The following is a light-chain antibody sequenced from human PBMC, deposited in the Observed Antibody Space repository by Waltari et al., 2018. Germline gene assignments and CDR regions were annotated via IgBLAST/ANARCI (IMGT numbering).Light chain of an antibody. CDR2: SAS. Sequence: DIQMTQSPSSLSASVGDRVPNTCRASQSISTYLNWYQQESGKHPKLLIYSASSLQSGVPSRFSGSGSGTDFTLTISSLQPEDFATYYCQQSKTLPLTFGGGTKVEIK. V-gene: IGKV1-39*01. CDR3: QQSKTLPLT. CDR1: QSISTY. J-gene: IGKJ4*01.